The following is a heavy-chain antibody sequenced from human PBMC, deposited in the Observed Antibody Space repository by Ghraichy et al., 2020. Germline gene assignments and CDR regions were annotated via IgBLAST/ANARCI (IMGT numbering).Heavy chain of an antibody. D-gene: IGHD4-17*01. CDR1: GGSISSSSYY. CDR3: ARHDDQPLLRYYFDY. CDR2: IYYSGST. J-gene: IGHJ4*02. Sequence: SETLSLTCTVSGGSISSSSYYWGWIRQPPGKGLEWIGSIYYSGSTYYNPSLKSRVTISVDTSKNQFSLKLSSVTAADTAVYYCARHDDQPLLRYYFDYWGQGTLVTVSS. V-gene: IGHV4-39*01.